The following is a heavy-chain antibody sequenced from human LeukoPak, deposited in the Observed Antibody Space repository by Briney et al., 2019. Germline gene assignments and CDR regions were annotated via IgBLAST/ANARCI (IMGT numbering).Heavy chain of an antibody. V-gene: IGHV4-39*01. CDR2: IYYSGST. Sequence: PSETLSLTCTVSGGSISSSSCYWGWIRQPPGKGLEWIGSIYYSGSTYYNPSLKSRVTISVDTSKNQFSLKLSSVTAADTAVYYCATLHVPFDYWGQGTLVTVSS. D-gene: IGHD4-11*01. J-gene: IGHJ4*02. CDR3: ATLHVPFDY. CDR1: GGSISSSSCY.